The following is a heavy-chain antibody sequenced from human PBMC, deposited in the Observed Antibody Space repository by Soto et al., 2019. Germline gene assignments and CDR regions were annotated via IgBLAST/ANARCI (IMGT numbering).Heavy chain of an antibody. V-gene: IGHV4-30-4*02. CDR2: IYYSGST. J-gene: IGHJ4*02. CDR3: AGTSMVGGFFDY. CDR1: GGSISSGDYY. D-gene: IGHD3-10*01. Sequence: PSDTLSLTCTVSGGSISSGDYYWSWIRQPPGKGLEWIGYIYYSGSTYYNPSLKSRVTISVDTSKNQFSLKLSSVTAADTALYYWAGTSMVGGFFDYAGREPRVTVS.